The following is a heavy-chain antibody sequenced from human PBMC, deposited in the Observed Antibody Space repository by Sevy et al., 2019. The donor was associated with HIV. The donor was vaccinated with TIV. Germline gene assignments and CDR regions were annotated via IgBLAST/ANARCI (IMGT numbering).Heavy chain of an antibody. CDR1: GLTFSTYS. D-gene: IGHD5-18*01. CDR3: ARVPYSYGYVDY. V-gene: IGHV3-30*03. J-gene: IGHJ4*02. Sequence: GGSLRLSCAASGLTFSTYSMNWVRQAPGKGLEWVAVISYDGSNKYYADSVKGRFTISRDNSKNTLYLQMNSLRAEDTAVYYCARVPYSYGYVDYWGQGTLVTVSS. CDR2: ISYDGSNK.